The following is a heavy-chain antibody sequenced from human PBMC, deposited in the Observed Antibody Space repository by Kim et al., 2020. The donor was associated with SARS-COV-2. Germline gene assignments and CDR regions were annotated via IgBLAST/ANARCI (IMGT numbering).Heavy chain of an antibody. J-gene: IGHJ4*02. V-gene: IGHV3-23*01. CDR3: AKAQTRYFFDY. CDR1: GFTFSNYA. CDR2: ITESGTNN. D-gene: IGHD1-20*01. Sequence: GGSLRLSCAASGFTFSNYAMTWVRQAPGKGLEWVSAITESGTNNYYAASVRGRFTVSRDNAKNTLYLQMSSLRAEDTAIYYCAKAQTRYFFDYWAQGTL.